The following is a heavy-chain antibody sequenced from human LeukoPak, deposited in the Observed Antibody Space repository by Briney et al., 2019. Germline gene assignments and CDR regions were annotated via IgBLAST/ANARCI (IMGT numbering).Heavy chain of an antibody. CDR2: ISSNGGST. CDR3: VKGEGSSWGKVFDH. CDR1: GFTFSTYA. J-gene: IGHJ4*02. Sequence: GRSLRLSCSASGFTFSTYAMHWVRQAPGKGLEYVSAISSNGGSTYYADSVKGRFTISRDNSKNTLYIQMSSLRAEDTAVYYCVKGEGSSWGKVFDHWGQGTLVIVSS. D-gene: IGHD6-13*01. V-gene: IGHV3-64D*06.